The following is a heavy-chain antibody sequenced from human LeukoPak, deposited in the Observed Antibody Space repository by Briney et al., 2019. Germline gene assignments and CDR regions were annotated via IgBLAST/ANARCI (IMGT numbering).Heavy chain of an antibody. CDR1: GYTFTGYF. J-gene: IGHJ4*02. CDR3: AREVVVVPAASDY. V-gene: IGHV1-2*02. CDR2: INPNSGGT. Sequence: ASVKVSCKASGYTFTGYFMHWVRQAPGQGLEWMGWINPNSGGTNYAQKFQGRVTMTRDTSISTAYMELSRLRSDDTAVYYCAREVVVVPAASDYWGQGTLVTVSS. D-gene: IGHD2-2*01.